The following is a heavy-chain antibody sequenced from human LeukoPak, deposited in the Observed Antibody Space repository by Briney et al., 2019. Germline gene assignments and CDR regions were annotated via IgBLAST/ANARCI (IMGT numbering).Heavy chain of an antibody. CDR1: GITLSNYG. CDR3: AKRGVVIWVILVGFPKEAYYFDS. CDR2: ISDSGGRT. Sequence: GGSLRLSCAVSGITLSNYGMSWVRQAPGKGLEWVAGISDSGGRTNYADSVKGRFTISRDNPKNTLYLQMNSLRAEDTAVYFCAKRGVVIWVILVGFPKEAYYFDSWGQGALVTVSS. V-gene: IGHV3-23*01. D-gene: IGHD3-22*01. J-gene: IGHJ4*02.